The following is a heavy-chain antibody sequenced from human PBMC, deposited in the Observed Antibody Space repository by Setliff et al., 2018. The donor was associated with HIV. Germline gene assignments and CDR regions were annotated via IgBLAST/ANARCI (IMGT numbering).Heavy chain of an antibody. V-gene: IGHV5-51*01. CDR2: IYPGDSNT. CDR1: GYSFTSYW. J-gene: IGHJ4*02. CDR3: ARHLAEGRYYGSSPSGY. Sequence: PGESLKISCKGSGYSFTSYWIDWVRQMPGKGLEWMGIIYPGDSNTRYSPSFQGQVTISADQSVSTAYLQWSSLKASDTAMYYCARHLAEGRYYGSSPSGYWGQGTLVTVSS. D-gene: IGHD3-22*01.